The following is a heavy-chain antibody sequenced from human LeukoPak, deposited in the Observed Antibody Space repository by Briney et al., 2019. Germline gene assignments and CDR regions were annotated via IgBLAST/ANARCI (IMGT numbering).Heavy chain of an antibody. Sequence: SETLSLTCTVSGGSISSGDYYWGWIRQPPGKGLEWIGYIYYSGSTYYNPSLKSRVTISVDTSKNQFSLKLSSVTAADTAVYYCARAPVDTANRYFDYWGQGTLVTVSS. CDR1: GGSISSGDYY. CDR3: ARAPVDTANRYFDY. D-gene: IGHD5-18*01. CDR2: IYYSGST. V-gene: IGHV4-30-4*01. J-gene: IGHJ4*02.